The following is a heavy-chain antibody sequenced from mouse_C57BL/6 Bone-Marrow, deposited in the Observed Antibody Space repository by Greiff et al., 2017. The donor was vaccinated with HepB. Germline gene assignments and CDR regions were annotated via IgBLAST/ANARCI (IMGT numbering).Heavy chain of an antibody. CDR2: INPNYGTT. V-gene: IGHV1-39*01. D-gene: IGHD1-1*01. CDR1: GYSFTDYN. CDR3: ARRGLLRSLGAMDY. Sequence: VQLQQSGPELVKPGASVKISCKASGYSFTDYNMNWVKQSNGKSLEWIGVINPNYGTTSYNQKFKGKATLTVDQSSSTAYTQLNSLTSEDSAVYYCARRGLLRSLGAMDYWGQGTSVTVSS. J-gene: IGHJ4*01.